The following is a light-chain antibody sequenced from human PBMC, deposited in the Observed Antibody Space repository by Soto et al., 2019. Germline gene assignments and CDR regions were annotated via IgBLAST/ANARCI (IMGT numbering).Light chain of an antibody. CDR2: GAS. V-gene: IGKV3-20*01. Sequence: EIVLTQSPGTLSFSPGERATLSCRASQRVSTSCLAWYQQKPGQAPRLLIYGASSRATGIPDGFSGSGSGTDFTITISRLEPEDFAVYYCQQYCTSPYTFGQGTKLEIK. CDR1: QRVSTSC. J-gene: IGKJ2*01. CDR3: QQYCTSPYT.